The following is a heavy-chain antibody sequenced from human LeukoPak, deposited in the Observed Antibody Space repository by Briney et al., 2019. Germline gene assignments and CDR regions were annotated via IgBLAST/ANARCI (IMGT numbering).Heavy chain of an antibody. CDR2: INHSGST. J-gene: IGHJ5*02. CDR1: GGSFRGYY. CDR3: ARGGGRGWSQGWFDP. Sequence: SEILSLTCADPGGSFRGYYWSWVRQPPGKGLEWIGEINHSGSTNYNPSLKSRVTISVDTSKNQFSLKLSSVTAADTAVYYCARGGGRGWSQGWFDPWGQGTLVTVSS. V-gene: IGHV4-34*01. D-gene: IGHD6-19*01.